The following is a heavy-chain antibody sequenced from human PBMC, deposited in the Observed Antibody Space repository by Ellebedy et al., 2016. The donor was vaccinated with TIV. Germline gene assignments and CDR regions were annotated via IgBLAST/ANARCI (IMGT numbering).Heavy chain of an antibody. CDR1: GFSFSTYG. J-gene: IGHJ4*02. CDR2: IWYDGFNK. V-gene: IGHV3-33*01. CDR3: AREQSPYYEILTGSFDY. Sequence: GESLKISCAASGFSFSTYGKHWVRQAPGQGLEWVAVIWYDGFNKDYADSVKGRFTISRDNSKSTLYLEMKSLRVEDTAVDYSAREQSPYYEILTGSFDYWGQGALVTVSS. D-gene: IGHD3-9*01.